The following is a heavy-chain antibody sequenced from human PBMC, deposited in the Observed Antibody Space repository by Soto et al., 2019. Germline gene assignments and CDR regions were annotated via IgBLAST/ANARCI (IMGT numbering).Heavy chain of an antibody. D-gene: IGHD3-22*01. V-gene: IGHV1-69*01. Sequence: QVQLVQSGAEVRKPGSSVKVSCKASGGTFSRPAISWVRQAPGQGLEWMGGIIPIFGTANHAQKCQGRFTLIADESTSTVYMELSSLRSEDTAMYYCARGWGYDSNDYYYAYWGQGTLVIVSS. CDR3: ARGWGYDSNDYYYAY. J-gene: IGHJ4*02. CDR1: GGTFSRPA. CDR2: IIPIFGTA.